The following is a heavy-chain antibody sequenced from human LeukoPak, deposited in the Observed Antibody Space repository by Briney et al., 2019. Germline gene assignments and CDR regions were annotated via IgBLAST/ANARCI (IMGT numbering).Heavy chain of an antibody. D-gene: IGHD3-10*01. CDR2: IIPIFGTA. V-gene: IGHV1-69*13. J-gene: IGHJ4*02. Sequence: SVNVSCKASGGTFSSYAISWVRQAPGQGLEWMGGIIPIFGTANYAQKFQGRVTITADESTSTAYMELSSLRSEDTAVYYCARTGQIWFGESRPVDYWGQGTLVTVSS. CDR1: GGTFSSYA. CDR3: ARTGQIWFGESRPVDY.